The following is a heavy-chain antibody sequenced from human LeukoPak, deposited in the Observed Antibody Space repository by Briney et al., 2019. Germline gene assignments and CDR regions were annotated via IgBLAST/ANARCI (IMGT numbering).Heavy chain of an antibody. J-gene: IGHJ6*04. CDR1: GVTFSSYG. V-gene: IGHV3-33*01. D-gene: IGHD2-15*01. CDR3: ARDRGGYCSGGTCYPGLLSYSMDV. CDR2: IGYDGSKK. Sequence: GGSLRLSCAASGVTFSSYGIHWVRQAPGKGLEWVAVIGYDGSKKYYADSVKGRFTISRDNSKNTLYLHMNSLRVEDTAVYYCARDRGGYCSGGTCYPGLLSYSMDVWGKGTTVTVSS.